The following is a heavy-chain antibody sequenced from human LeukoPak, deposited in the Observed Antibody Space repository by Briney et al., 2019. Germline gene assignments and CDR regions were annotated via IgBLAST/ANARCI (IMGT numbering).Heavy chain of an antibody. CDR3: ARPLYYYGSGSYFLNQYYFDY. J-gene: IGHJ4*02. V-gene: IGHV1-46*01. CDR2: INPSGGST. Sequence: ASVKVSCKASGYTFTSYYIHWVRQAPGQGLEWMGLINPSGGSTNYAQKFQGRVTMTRDTSTSTVYMELSSLRSEDTAVYYCARPLYYYGSGSYFLNQYYFDYWGQGTLVTVSS. D-gene: IGHD3-10*01. CDR1: GYTFTSYY.